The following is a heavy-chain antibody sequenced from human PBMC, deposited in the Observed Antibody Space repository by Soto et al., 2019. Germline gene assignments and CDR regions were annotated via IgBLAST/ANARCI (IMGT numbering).Heavy chain of an antibody. V-gene: IGHV4-59*08. CDR2: IYYSGST. D-gene: IGHD1-7*01. CDR3: ARQYNWNYYYYYYGMDV. CDR1: GGSISSYY. Sequence: SETLSLTCTVSGGSISSYYWSWIRQPPGKGLEWIGYIYYSGSTYYNPSLKSRVTISVDTSKNQFSLKLSSVTAADTAVYYCARQYNWNYYYYYYGMDVWGQGTTVTVS. J-gene: IGHJ6*02.